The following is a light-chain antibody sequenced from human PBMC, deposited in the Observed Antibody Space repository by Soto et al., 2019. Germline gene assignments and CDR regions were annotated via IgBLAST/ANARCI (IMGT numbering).Light chain of an antibody. Sequence: DIQMTQSPSTLSASVGDRVTITCRASETISRWLAWFQQKPGKAPKLLIYDASTLQSGVPSRFSGSGSGTEFSLTIGSLQPDDFATYYCQQYKSYSPRXFGQGTKVEI. J-gene: IGKJ1*01. V-gene: IGKV1-5*01. CDR1: ETISRW. CDR3: QQYKSYSPRX. CDR2: DAS.